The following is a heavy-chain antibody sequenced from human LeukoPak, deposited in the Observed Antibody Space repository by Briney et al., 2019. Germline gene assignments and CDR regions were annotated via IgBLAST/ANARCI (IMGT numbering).Heavy chain of an antibody. V-gene: IGHV4-30-2*01. Sequence: SETLSLTCTVSGGSISSGGYYWSWIRQPPGKGLEWIGYIYHSGSTYYNPSLKSRVTISVDRSKNQFSLKLSSVTAADTAVYYCARGVSGYDQAAYFDYWGQGTLVTVSS. CDR2: IYHSGST. J-gene: IGHJ4*02. CDR3: ARGVSGYDQAAYFDY. D-gene: IGHD5-12*01. CDR1: GGSISSGGYY.